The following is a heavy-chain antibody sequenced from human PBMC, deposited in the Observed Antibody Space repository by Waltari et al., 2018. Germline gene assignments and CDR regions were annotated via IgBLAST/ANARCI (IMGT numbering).Heavy chain of an antibody. CDR1: GGSFSGYY. V-gene: IGHV4-34*01. Sequence: QVQLQQWGAGLLKPSETLSLTCAVCGGSFSGYYWSWCRQPPGKGLEWIGEINHSGSTNYNPSLKSRVTISVDTSKNQFSLKLSSVTAADTAVYYCGRGDYFDYWGQGTLVTVSS. J-gene: IGHJ4*02. CDR2: INHSGST. CDR3: GRGDYFDY. D-gene: IGHD3-10*01.